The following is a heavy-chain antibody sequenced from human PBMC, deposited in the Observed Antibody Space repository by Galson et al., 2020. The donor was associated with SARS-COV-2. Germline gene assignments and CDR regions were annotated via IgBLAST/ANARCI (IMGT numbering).Heavy chain of an antibody. CDR3: ARWGDTAMVSPGDY. CDR1: GYTFTGYY. V-gene: IGHV1-2*02. J-gene: IGHJ4*02. D-gene: IGHD5-18*01. CDR2: INPNSGGT. Sequence: ASVKVSCKASGYTFTGYYMHWVRQAPGQGLAWMGWINPNSGGTNYAQKFQGRVTMTRDTSISTAYMELSRLRSDDTAVYYCARWGDTAMVSPGDYWGQGTLVTVSS.